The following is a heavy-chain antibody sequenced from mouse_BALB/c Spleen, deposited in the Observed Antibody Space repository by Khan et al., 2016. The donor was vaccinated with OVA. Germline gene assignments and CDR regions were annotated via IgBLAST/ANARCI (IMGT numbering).Heavy chain of an antibody. J-gene: IGHJ4*01. CDR2: IGPGSGSA. D-gene: IGHD1-1*01. CDR3: ARSYYYGRGLYAMDY. V-gene: IGHV1S41*01. Sequence: DLVEPGASVKLSCKASGYTFTSYWINWIKERPGQGLEWIGQIGPGSGSAYYNELFKGKATLTVDTSSSTVYIQLSSLSSEDSAVYFCARSYYYGRGLYAMDYWGQGTSVPVSS. CDR1: GYTFTSYW.